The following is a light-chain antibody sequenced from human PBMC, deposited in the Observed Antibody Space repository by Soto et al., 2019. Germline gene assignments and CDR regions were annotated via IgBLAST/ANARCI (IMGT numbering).Light chain of an antibody. CDR3: QQGHNWPLT. CDR2: GAS. V-gene: IGKV3-15*01. J-gene: IGKJ2*01. CDR1: QSSNSE. Sequence: EIVMTQSPATLSLSPGERAALSCRASQSSNSELAWYQQKPGQPPSLLIYGASTRATGVPARFTGSESGSEFTLTISGLQSGDFAVCYCQQGHNWPLTFGQGTRLEI.